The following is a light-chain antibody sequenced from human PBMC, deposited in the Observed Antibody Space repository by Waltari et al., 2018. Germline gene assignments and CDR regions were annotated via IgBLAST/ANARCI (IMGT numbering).Light chain of an antibody. V-gene: IGLV1-47*01. J-gene: IGLJ1*01. CDR3: ATWDDSLSGYV. CDR2: KDN. CDR1: SSNIGRNY. Sequence: QSVLTQPPSASGTPGQRVPISCSRTSSNIGRNYVFCFHQLPGTAPKVLIYKDNQRPSGVPDRFSGSKSGTSASLAISGLRSEDEADYYCATWDDSLSGYVFGSGTKVAVL.